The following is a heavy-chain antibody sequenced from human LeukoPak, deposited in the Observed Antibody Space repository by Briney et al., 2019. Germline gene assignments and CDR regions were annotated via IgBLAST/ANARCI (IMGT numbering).Heavy chain of an antibody. CDR1: GFTFSSYG. Sequence: GGSVRLSCAASGFTFSSYGMLWVRGAPGRGRECVVVIWYDGCNKHYADSVKGRFTISRDNSKNTLYLQMNGLRAEDTAVYYCAMEYSSRWYSHFDFWGQGTLVTVSS. CDR2: IWYDGCNK. V-gene: IGHV3-33*01. D-gene: IGHD6-13*01. J-gene: IGHJ4*02. CDR3: AMEYSSRWYSHFDF.